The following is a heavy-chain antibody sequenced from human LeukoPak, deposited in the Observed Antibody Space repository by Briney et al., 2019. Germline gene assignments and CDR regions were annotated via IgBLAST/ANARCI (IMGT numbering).Heavy chain of an antibody. Sequence: SQTLSLTCAVYGGSFSGYYWSWVRQHPGKALEWIGEINHSGSTNYNPSLKSRVPISVHTSKNQFSLKLSSVTAADTAVYYCAVLDAFDIWGQGTMVTVSS. CDR3: AVLDAFDI. CDR2: INHSGST. J-gene: IGHJ3*02. CDR1: GGSFSGYY. V-gene: IGHV4-34*01.